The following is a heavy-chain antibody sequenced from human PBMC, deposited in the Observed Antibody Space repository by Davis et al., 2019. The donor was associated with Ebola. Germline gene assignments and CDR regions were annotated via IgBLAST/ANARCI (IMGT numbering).Heavy chain of an antibody. D-gene: IGHD5-24*01. CDR2: IYYSGST. V-gene: IGHV4-61*05. CDR1: GGSISSSSYY. Sequence: SETLSLTCTVSGGSISSSSYYWSWIRQPPGKGLEWIGYIYYSGSTNYNPSLKSRVTISVDTSKNQFSLKLSSVTAADTAVYYCARRDGYAPPRYWGQGTLVTVSS. J-gene: IGHJ4*02. CDR3: ARRDGYAPPRY.